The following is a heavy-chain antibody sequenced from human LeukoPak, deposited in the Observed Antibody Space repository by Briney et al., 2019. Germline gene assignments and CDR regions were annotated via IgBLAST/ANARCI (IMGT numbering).Heavy chain of an antibody. D-gene: IGHD1-14*01. CDR1: GYTFTSYG. CDR3: ARPVSDTHYYYYMDV. V-gene: IGHV1-18*01. J-gene: IGHJ6*03. CDR2: ISAYNGNT. Sequence: ASVKVSCKASGYTFTSYGISWVRQAPGQGREWMGWISAYNGNTNYAQKLQGRVTMTTDTSTSTAYMELRSLRSDDTAVYYCARPVSDTHYYYYMDVWGKGTTVTVCS.